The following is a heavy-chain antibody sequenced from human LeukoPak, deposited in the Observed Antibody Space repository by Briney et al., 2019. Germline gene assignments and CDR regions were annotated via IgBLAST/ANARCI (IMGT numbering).Heavy chain of an antibody. J-gene: IGHJ4*02. Sequence: GGSLRLSCAASGFTLNRYWMSWVRQAPGKGLEWVANINEDGGERHYVDSVKGRFTISRDNAKNSLYLQMNSLRAEDTALYYCASRPGYSYAFDQWGQGTLVTVSS. CDR2: INEDGGER. CDR3: ASRPGYSYAFDQ. CDR1: GFTLNRYW. D-gene: IGHD5-18*01. V-gene: IGHV3-7*03.